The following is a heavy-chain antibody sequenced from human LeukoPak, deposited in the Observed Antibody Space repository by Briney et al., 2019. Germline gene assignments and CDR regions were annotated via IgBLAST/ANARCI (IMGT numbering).Heavy chain of an antibody. CDR3: AISLKPYYYMDV. Sequence: GGSLRLSCAASGFTFSSYSMNWVRQAPGKGLEWVSSISSSSSYIYYADSVKGRFTISRDNAKNSLYLQMNSLRAEDTAVYYCAISLKPYYYMDVWGKGTTVTVSS. CDR1: GFTFSSYS. V-gene: IGHV3-21*01. CDR2: ISSSSSYI. J-gene: IGHJ6*03.